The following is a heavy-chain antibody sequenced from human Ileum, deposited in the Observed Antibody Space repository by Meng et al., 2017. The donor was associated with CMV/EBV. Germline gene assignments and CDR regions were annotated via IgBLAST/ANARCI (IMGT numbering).Heavy chain of an antibody. CDR3: ARGDYFWSGYYRGAHDY. CDR1: FTFRTYW. V-gene: IGHV3-74*01. D-gene: IGHD3-3*01. J-gene: IGHJ4*02. CDR2: INTDGKST. Sequence: FTFRTYWMHWVRQAPGKGLVWVSRINTDGKSTNYADSVKGRFTISRDNAKNTLYLQMNSLRAEDTAVYYCARGDYFWSGYYRGAHDYWGQGTLVTVSS.